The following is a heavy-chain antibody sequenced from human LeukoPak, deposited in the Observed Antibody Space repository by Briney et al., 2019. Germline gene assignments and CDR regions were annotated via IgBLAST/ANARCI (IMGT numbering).Heavy chain of an antibody. V-gene: IGHV4-34*01. CDR1: GGSFSGYY. CDR3: AREVPGYRDGSGYAGATFDY. D-gene: IGHD3-22*01. CDR2: IDHSGST. Sequence: PSETLSLTCAVYGGSFSGYYWSWIRQPPGKGLEWIGEIDHSGSTNYNPSLKSRVTISVDTSKNQFSLKLSYVTAADTAVYYCAREVPGYRDGSGYAGATFDYWGQGTLVTVSS. J-gene: IGHJ4*02.